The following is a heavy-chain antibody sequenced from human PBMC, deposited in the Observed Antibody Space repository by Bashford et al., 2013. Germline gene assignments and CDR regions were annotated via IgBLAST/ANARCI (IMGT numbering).Heavy chain of an antibody. CDR2: INHSGST. J-gene: IGHJ4*02. CDR3: ATPISPQFDY. V-gene: IGHV4-34*01. D-gene: IGHD2/OR15-2a*01. Sequence: SETLSLTCAVYGGSFSGYYWSWIRQPPGKGLEWIGEINHSGSTNYNPSLKSRVTISVDTSKNQFSLKLSSVTAADTAVYYCATPISPQFDYWGQGTLVTVSS. CDR1: GGSFSGYY.